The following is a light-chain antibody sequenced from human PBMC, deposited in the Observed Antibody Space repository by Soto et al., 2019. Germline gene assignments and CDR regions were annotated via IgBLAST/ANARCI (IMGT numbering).Light chain of an antibody. V-gene: IGKV3-20*01. CDR2: GAS. CDR3: QHYGVSAS. CDR1: QSVTSNY. J-gene: IGKJ1*01. Sequence: EIVLTQSPGTLSLSPGERATLFCRASQSVTSNYLAWYQQKPGQAPRLLIYGASSRATGIPDRFSGSGSGTDFTLTVSRLEPDDFAVYYCQHYGVSASFGQGTKVEIK.